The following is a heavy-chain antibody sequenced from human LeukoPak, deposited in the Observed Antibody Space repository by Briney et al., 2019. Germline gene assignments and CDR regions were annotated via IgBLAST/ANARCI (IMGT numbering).Heavy chain of an antibody. V-gene: IGHV3-23*01. CDR3: AKPLEKYTYGGNFDY. Sequence: PGGSLRLSCEASGFTFNSYAMSWVRQAPGKGLAWVSVISSSADSTYYADSVKGRFTISRDNSKNTLYLQMNNLRAEDTAVYYCAKPLEKYTYGGNFDYWGQGILVTVSS. D-gene: IGHD4-23*01. CDR1: GFTFNSYA. J-gene: IGHJ4*02. CDR2: ISSSADST.